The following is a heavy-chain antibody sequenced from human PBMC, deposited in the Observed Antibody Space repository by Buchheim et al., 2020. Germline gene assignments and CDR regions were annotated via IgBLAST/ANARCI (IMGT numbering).Heavy chain of an antibody. CDR2: IFYNGSP. CDR3: ARDLDNSGWPRLLGY. V-gene: IGHV4-61*08. Sequence: QVQLQESGPGLVKPSETLSLTCSVFGGSVSSGGYYWYWVRQPPGKGLEWIGYIFYNGSPTYNPSLKSRVTISVDTSKNQFSLKLTSVTAADTAVYYCARDLDNSGWPRLLGYWGQGTL. CDR1: GGSVSSGGYY. J-gene: IGHJ4*02. D-gene: IGHD6-19*01.